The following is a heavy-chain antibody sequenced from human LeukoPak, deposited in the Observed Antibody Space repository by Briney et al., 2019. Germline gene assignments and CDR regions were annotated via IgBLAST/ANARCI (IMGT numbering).Heavy chain of an antibody. J-gene: IGHJ4*02. V-gene: IGHV4-34*01. CDR3: ARGGPYYDFWSGYHYYFDY. Sequence: SETLSLTCAVYGGSFSGYYWSWIRQPPGKGLEGFGEINHSGGTNYNPSLKSRVTISVDTSKNHFSSTLSPVTAADTAVYYCARGGPYYDFWSGYHYYFDYWGQGTLVTVSS. CDR2: INHSGGT. D-gene: IGHD3-3*01. CDR1: GGSFSGYY.